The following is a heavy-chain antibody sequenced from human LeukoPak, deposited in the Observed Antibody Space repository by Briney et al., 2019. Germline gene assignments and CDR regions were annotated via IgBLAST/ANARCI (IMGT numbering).Heavy chain of an antibody. V-gene: IGHV3-21*01. CDR2: ICCSSSYI. J-gene: IGHJ6*03. D-gene: IGHD3-3*01. CDR1: GFTFKSYS. Sequence: SGGSLRLLCSASGFTFKSYSKKGVPPAPGKGGVGVFSICCSSSYIYYADSVKGRFTISRDNAKNSLYLQMNSLRAEDTAVYYCARRGDFWSGTSGGGYMDVWGKGTTVTVSS. CDR3: ARRGDFWSGTSGGGYMDV.